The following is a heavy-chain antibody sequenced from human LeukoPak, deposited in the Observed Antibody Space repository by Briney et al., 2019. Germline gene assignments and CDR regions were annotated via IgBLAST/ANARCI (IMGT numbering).Heavy chain of an antibody. D-gene: IGHD6-19*01. CDR3: ARDPGSGWSGGFDL. V-gene: IGHV3-7*04. CDR1: GFNFDHYW. J-gene: IGHJ5*02. Sequence: WGSLRLSCAASGFNFDHYWMTWVRQAPGKGLEWVANIKQDGSEKVYLDSMKGRFTISRDNSRDSLYLQMNSLRPEDTAVYCARDPGSGWSGGFDLWGQGTLVTVSS. CDR2: IKQDGSEK.